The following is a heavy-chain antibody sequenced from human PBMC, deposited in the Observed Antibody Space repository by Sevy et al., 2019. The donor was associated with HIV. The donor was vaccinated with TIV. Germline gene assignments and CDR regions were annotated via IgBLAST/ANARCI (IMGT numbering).Heavy chain of an antibody. V-gene: IGHV4-31*11. CDR2: IFHSGKT. D-gene: IGHD2-15*01. CDR1: GGSIGAGGYS. Sequence: SETLSLTCAVSGGSIGAGGYSWSWIRQHPGKGLEWVGYIFHSGKTYFNSSLEGRVTISVHTSKTQFSLKLTSVTAADTAIYYCARYGGGSNYYAMDVWGQGTTVTVSS. CDR3: ARYGGGSNYYAMDV. J-gene: IGHJ6*02.